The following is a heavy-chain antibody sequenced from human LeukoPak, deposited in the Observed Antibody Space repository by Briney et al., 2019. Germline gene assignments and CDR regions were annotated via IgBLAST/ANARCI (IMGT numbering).Heavy chain of an antibody. Sequence: SETLSLTCAVYGGSFSGYYWSWIRQPPGKGLEWIGEINHSGSTNYNPSLKSRVTISVDTSKNQFSLKLSSVTAADTAVYYCAAGDGYSYFDYWGQGTLVTVSS. V-gene: IGHV4-34*01. CDR1: GGSFSGYY. D-gene: IGHD5-24*01. CDR3: AAGDGYSYFDY. J-gene: IGHJ4*02. CDR2: INHSGST.